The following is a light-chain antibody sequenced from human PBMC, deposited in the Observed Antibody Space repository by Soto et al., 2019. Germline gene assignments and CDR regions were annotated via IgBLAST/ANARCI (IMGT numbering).Light chain of an antibody. V-gene: IGKV3-15*01. CDR2: HAS. Sequence: EIVMTQSPATLSVSPGERATLSCRASQSVSNNLAWYQQKPGQAPRLLIYHASTGATGIPARFSGSGSGTELTLTISSVQSEDFAVYYCQQRSNWPPLTFGGGTKVEIK. CDR3: QQRSNWPPLT. CDR1: QSVSNN. J-gene: IGKJ4*01.